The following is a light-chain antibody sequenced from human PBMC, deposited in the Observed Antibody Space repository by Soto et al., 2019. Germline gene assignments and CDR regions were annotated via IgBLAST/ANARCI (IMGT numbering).Light chain of an antibody. Sequence: QSVLTQPPSVSAAPGQKVTISCSGSSSNIGNNYVSWYQHLPGTVPKLLVFDDNKRPSRIPDRFAASKSGTSATLGIAGLQTGDEADYYCATWDNMLSAVIFGGGTKVTVL. CDR1: SSNIGNNY. CDR3: ATWDNMLSAVI. J-gene: IGLJ2*01. CDR2: DDN. V-gene: IGLV1-51*01.